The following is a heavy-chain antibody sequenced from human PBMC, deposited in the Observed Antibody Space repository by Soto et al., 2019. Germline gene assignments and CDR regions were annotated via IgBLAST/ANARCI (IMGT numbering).Heavy chain of an antibody. CDR2: ISAYNGNT. CDR1: GYTFTSYG. V-gene: IGHV1-18*04. D-gene: IGHD3-3*01. J-gene: IGHJ4*02. Sequence: QVQLVQSGAEVKKPGASVKVSCKASGYTFTSYGIIWVRQAPGQGLEWMGWISAYNGNTNYAQKLQGRVTMTTDTTTSTAYMELRRLRSDDTAVYYCARALTIFGVDYGYYFDYWGQGTLVTVSS. CDR3: ARALTIFGVDYGYYFDY.